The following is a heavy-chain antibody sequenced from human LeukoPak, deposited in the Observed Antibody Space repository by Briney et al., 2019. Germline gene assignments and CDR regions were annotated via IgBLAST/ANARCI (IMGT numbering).Heavy chain of an antibody. D-gene: IGHD6-19*01. CDR1: GFTFSSYA. Sequence: GGSLRLSCAASGFTFSSYAMHWVRQAPGKGLEWVAVISYDGGNKYYADSVKGRFTISRDNSKNTLYLQMNSLRAEDTAVYYCARGYRGIAVAGPFDYWGQGTLVTVSS. CDR2: ISYDGGNK. V-gene: IGHV3-30*04. CDR3: ARGYRGIAVAGPFDY. J-gene: IGHJ4*02.